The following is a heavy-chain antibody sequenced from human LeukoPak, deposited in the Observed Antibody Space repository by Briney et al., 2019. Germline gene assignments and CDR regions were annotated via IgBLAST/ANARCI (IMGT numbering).Heavy chain of an antibody. D-gene: IGHD1-26*01. V-gene: IGHV3-33*01. Sequence: GGSLRLSCAASGFTFSSYGMHWVRQAPGKGLEWVAVIWYDGSNKYYADSVKGRFTISRDNSKNTLYLQMNSLRAEDTAVYYCARDKGGSYIEWYYFDYWGQGTLVTVSS. CDR3: ARDKGGSYIEWYYFDY. J-gene: IGHJ4*02. CDR1: GFTFSSYG. CDR2: IWYDGSNK.